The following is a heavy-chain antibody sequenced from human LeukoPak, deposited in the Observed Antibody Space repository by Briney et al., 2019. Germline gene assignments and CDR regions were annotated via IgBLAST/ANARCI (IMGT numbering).Heavy chain of an antibody. CDR2: ISAYNGNT. CDR1: GYTFTSYG. Sequence: ASVKVSCKASGYTFTSYGITWVRQAPGQGLEWMGWISAYNGNTDYAQKLQGRVTMTTDTSTSTVYMELRSLRSDDTAVYYCARDYDYVWGSYRNTPDYWGQGTLVTVSS. V-gene: IGHV1-18*01. CDR3: ARDYDYVWGSYRNTPDY. J-gene: IGHJ4*02. D-gene: IGHD3-16*02.